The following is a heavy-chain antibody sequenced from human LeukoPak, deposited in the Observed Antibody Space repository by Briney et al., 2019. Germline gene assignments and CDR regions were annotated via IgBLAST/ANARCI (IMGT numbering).Heavy chain of an antibody. Sequence: ASVKVSCKASGYTFTGYYMHWVRQAPGQGLEWMGWINPNSGGTNYAQKFQGRVTMTRDTSISTAYMELSRLRSDDTAVYYCARDDGYYYGSGRGPNYGMDVWGQGTTVTVSS. CDR1: GYTFTGYY. CDR3: ARDDGYYYGSGRGPNYGMDV. CDR2: INPNSGGT. D-gene: IGHD3-10*01. V-gene: IGHV1-2*02. J-gene: IGHJ6*02.